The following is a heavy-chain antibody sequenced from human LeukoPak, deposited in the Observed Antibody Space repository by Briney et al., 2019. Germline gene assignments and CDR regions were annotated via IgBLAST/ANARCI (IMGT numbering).Heavy chain of an antibody. CDR1: GYTFTSYW. CDR2: RNPADSDT. J-gene: IGHJ4*02. V-gene: IGHV5-51*01. CDR3: ARHISGFGTPQDY. D-gene: IGHD3-3*01. Sequence: GESLKISCKGSGYTFTSYWIGWVRQMPGKGLEWMGLRNPADSDTRYSPSFQGQVTISADKSISTAYLQWSSLKASDTAMYYCARHISGFGTPQDYWGQETLVTVSS.